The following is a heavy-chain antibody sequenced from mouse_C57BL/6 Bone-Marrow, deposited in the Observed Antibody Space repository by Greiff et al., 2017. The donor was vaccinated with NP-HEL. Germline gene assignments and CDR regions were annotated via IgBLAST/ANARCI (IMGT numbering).Heavy chain of an antibody. V-gene: IGHV5-6*01. CDR1: GFTFSSYG. CDR2: ISSGGSYT. CDR3: ARPPCPAY. D-gene: IGHD6-1*01. J-gene: IGHJ3*01. Sequence: EVMLVESGGDLVKPGGSLKLSCAASGFTFSSYGMSWVRQTPDQRLEWVATISSGGSYTYYPDNVKGPFTTSRDYAKSTLYLQMSSLKSEDTSMCYSARPPCPAYWGQGTLVTVSA.